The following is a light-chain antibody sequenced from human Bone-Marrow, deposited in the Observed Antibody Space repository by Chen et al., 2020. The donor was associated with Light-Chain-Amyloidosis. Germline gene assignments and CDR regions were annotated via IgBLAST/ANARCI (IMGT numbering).Light chain of an antibody. CDR1: NIGSTS. CDR3: QVWDRSSDRPV. Sequence: SYVLTQPSSGSEAPGQTATIACGGNNIGSTSVHWYRQTPGQAPLLVAYDDSDRPSGNPERLSGSNSGNTATLTISRGEAGDEADYYCQVWDRSSDRPVFGGGTKLTVL. V-gene: IGLV3-21*02. CDR2: DDS. J-gene: IGLJ3*02.